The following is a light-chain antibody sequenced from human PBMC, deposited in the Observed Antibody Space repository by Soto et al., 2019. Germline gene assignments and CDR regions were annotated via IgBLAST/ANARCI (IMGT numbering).Light chain of an antibody. J-gene: IGKJ1*01. Sequence: DIQMTQSPSSLSAXVGDRVTITCRASQXIXXYLAWYQQRPGQVPRLVIYDASTLQSGVPSRFSGGRSGTEFTLTISNLQPEDVATYYCQRYNSVPRTFGQGTKVEIK. CDR2: DAS. CDR1: QXIXXY. CDR3: QRYNSVPRT. V-gene: IGKV1-27*01.